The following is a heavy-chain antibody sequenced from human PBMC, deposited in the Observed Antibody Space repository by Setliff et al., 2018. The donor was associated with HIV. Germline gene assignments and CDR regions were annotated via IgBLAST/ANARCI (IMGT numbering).Heavy chain of an antibody. Sequence: PSETLSLTCAVSGGSISSSNWWSWVRQPPGKGLEWIGEIYHSGSTSYNPSLKSRVTISVDTSKNQFSLKLSSVTAADTAVYYCARGMIVGKGKYYFDYWGQGTLVTVSS. J-gene: IGHJ4*02. CDR1: GGSISSSNW. CDR3: ARGMIVGKGKYYFDY. V-gene: IGHV4-4*02. CDR2: IYHSGST. D-gene: IGHD3-22*01.